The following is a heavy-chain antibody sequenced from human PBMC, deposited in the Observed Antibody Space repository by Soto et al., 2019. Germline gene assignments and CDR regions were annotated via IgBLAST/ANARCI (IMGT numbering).Heavy chain of an antibody. J-gene: IGHJ4*02. D-gene: IGHD3-10*01. CDR1: GFRFEQYV. V-gene: IGHV3-9*01. Sequence: VQVVASGGGLVQPGRSLRLSCAVSGFRFEQYVMDWVRQAPGKGLECVSTVSPTGDTVAYADSVEGRFTVSRDNAKNSLYLQMNSLKGDDTAFSYCLKDAPNGSIDDWGQGTLVTVSS. CDR3: LKDAPNGSIDD. CDR2: VSPTGDTV.